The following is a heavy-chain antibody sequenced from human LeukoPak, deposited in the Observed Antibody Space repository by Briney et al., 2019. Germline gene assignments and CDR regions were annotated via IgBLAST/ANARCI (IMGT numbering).Heavy chain of an antibody. CDR1: GFTVSSNY. J-gene: IGHJ4*02. CDR2: INHSGST. CDR3: ARGLPLHMATMVVNGDY. V-gene: IGHV4-34*01. D-gene: IGHD5-12*01. Sequence: SGGSLRLSCAASGFTVSSNYMSWIRQPPGKGLEWIGEINHSGSTNYNPSLKSRVTISVDTSKNQFSLKLSSVTAADTAVYYCARGLPLHMATMVVNGDYWGQGTLVTVSS.